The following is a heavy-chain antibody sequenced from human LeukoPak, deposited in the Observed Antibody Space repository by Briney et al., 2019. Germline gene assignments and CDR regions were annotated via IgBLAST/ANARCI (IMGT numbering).Heavy chain of an antibody. CDR2: ISYDGSNK. Sequence: GSLRLSCAASGFTFSSYAMHWVRQAPGKGLEWVAVISYDGSNKYYADSVKGRFTISRDNSKNTLYLQMNSLRAEDTAVYYCARSPTRPEYYFDYWGQGTLVTVSS. CDR3: ARSPTRPEYYFDY. J-gene: IGHJ4*02. CDR1: GFTFSSYA. D-gene: IGHD1-14*01. V-gene: IGHV3-30*01.